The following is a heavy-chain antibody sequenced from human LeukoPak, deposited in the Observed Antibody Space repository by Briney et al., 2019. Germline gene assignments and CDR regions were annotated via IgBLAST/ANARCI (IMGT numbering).Heavy chain of an antibody. CDR3: AELGITMIGGV. J-gene: IGHJ6*04. V-gene: IGHV3-33*03. CDR2: ISSDGSQK. CDR1: GFTFSSYA. D-gene: IGHD3-10*02. Sequence: PGGSLRLSYAASGFTFSSYAMHWVRQAPGKGLEWVSFISSDGSQKYYADSVKGRFTISRDNAKNSLYLQMNSLRAEDTAVYYCAELGITMIGGVWGKGTTVTISS.